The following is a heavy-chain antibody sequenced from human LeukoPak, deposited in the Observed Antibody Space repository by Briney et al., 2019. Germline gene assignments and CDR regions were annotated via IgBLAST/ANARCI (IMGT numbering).Heavy chain of an antibody. D-gene: IGHD3-3*01. Sequence: GGSLRLSCLASGFAFSNYAMSWVRQAPGKGLEWVSAISGSGGSTYYADSVKGRFTISRDNSKNTLYLQMNSLRAEDTAVYYCAKNTGGDDFWSGYQSWSYYYYMDVWGKGTTVTVSS. V-gene: IGHV3-23*01. CDR3: AKNTGGDDFWSGYQSWSYYYYMDV. CDR2: ISGSGGST. CDR1: GFAFSNYA. J-gene: IGHJ6*03.